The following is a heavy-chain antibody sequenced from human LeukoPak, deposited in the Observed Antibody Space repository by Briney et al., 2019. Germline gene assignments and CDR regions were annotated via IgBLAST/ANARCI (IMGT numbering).Heavy chain of an antibody. Sequence: GGSLRLSCAASGFTFSSYSMNWVRQAPGKGLEWVSSISSSSSYIYYADSEKGRFTISRDNAKNSLYLQMNSLRAEDTAVYYCARDLGYCSGGSCYHYGMDVWGQGTTVTVSS. J-gene: IGHJ6*02. CDR2: ISSSSSYI. CDR1: GFTFSSYS. CDR3: ARDLGYCSGGSCYHYGMDV. D-gene: IGHD2-15*01. V-gene: IGHV3-21*01.